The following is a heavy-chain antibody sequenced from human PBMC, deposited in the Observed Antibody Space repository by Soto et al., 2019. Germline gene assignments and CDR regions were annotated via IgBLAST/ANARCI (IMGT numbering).Heavy chain of an antibody. CDR1: GGSISSGDYY. V-gene: IGHV4-30-4*01. CDR2: IYYSGST. J-gene: IGHJ4*02. CDR3: ARVGGFGATTIDY. D-gene: IGHD3-10*01. Sequence: QVQLQESGPGLVKPSQTLSLTCTVSGGSISSGDYYWSWIRQPPGKGLEWIGYIYYSGSTYYNPSLKSRVTRSVDTSKNQSSLKLSSVTAADTAVYYCARVGGFGATTIDYWGQGTLVTVSS.